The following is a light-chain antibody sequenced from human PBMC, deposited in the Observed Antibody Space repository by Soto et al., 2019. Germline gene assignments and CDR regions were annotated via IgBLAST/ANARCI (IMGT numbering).Light chain of an antibody. CDR2: EVS. Sequence: QSALTQPASVSGSPGQSITISCPGTSSDVGGYNYVSWYQQHPGKAPKLMIYEVSNRPSGVSNRFSGSKSGNTASLTISGLQAEDEADYYCSSFTISTTVVFGGGTKLTVL. V-gene: IGLV2-14*01. CDR3: SSFTISTTVV. CDR1: SSDVGGYNY. J-gene: IGLJ2*01.